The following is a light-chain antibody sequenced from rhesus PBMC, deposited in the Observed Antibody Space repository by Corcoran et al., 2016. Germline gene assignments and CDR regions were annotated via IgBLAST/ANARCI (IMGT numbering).Light chain of an antibody. Sequence: QTVLTPPRSVSGSPGQSVTISCTGTNSEIGAYNYVSWYKQHPGTAPKLMICEVTKRPSGVSDRFSGSKSGNTASLTLSGLQAEDAADYYCSSDAGNNVYIFGGGTRRTVL. CDR1: NSEIGAYNY. CDR3: SSDAGNNVYI. CDR2: EVT. J-gene: IGLJ1*01. V-gene: IGLV2-32*02.